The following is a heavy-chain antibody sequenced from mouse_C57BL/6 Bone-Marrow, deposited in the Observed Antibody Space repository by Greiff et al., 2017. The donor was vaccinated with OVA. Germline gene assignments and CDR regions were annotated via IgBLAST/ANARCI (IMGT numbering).Heavy chain of an antibody. CDR1: GYNITDDY. V-gene: IGHV14-4*01. Sequence: DVKLQESGAELVRPGASVTLSCTASGYNITDDYMHWVKQRPEQGLEWIGWIDPENGDTEYTSKFQGKATITADTSSNTAYMQLSSLTSEDTAVYYCTTLAYDYYDMDYWGQGTSVTVSS. CDR2: IDPENGDT. J-gene: IGHJ4*01. CDR3: TTLAYDYYDMDY. D-gene: IGHD6-5*01.